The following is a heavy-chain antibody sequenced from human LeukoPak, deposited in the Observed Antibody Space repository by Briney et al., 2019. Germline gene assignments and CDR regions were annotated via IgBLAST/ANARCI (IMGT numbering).Heavy chain of an antibody. V-gene: IGHV3-7*01. J-gene: IGHJ4*02. CDR2: IKQDGSEK. CDR1: GFTFSSYW. D-gene: IGHD1-26*01. CDR3: ARQYSGSLLFFDY. Sequence: GGSLRLSCAASGFTFSSYWMTWVRQAPGKGLEWVANIKQDGSEKYYADSVKGRFTISRDNAKNSLYLQINSLRAEDTAVYYCARQYSGSLLFFDYWGQGILVTVSS.